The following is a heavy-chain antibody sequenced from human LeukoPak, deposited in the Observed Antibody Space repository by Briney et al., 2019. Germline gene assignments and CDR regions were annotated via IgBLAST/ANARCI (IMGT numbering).Heavy chain of an antibody. V-gene: IGHV3-30*04. D-gene: IGHD5-12*01. CDR2: ISYDGSNK. CDR1: GFTFSSYA. J-gene: IGHJ6*03. CDR3: ARDRRLRGFYMDV. Sequence: GRSLRLSCTASGFTFSSYAMHWVRQAPGKGLEGVAVISYDGSNKYYADSVKGRFTISRDNSKNTLYLQMNSLKAEDTAVYYCARDRRLRGFYMDVWGKGTTVTVSS.